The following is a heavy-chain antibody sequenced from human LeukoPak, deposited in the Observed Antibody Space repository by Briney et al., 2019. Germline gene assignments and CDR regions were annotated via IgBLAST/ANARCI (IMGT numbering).Heavy chain of an antibody. CDR3: TKDLPFTSGGVIIY. D-gene: IGHD3-16*02. CDR1: GFTFSSYE. Sequence: GGSLRLSCAASGFTFSSYETNWVRQAPGKGLEWVGRIKSIVNGGTTDYAGPVKGRFTISRDDSKNSLYLQMNSLKTEDTGVYYCTKDLPFTSGGVIIYWGQGTLVTVSS. J-gene: IGHJ4*02. V-gene: IGHV3-15*01. CDR2: IKSIVNGGTT.